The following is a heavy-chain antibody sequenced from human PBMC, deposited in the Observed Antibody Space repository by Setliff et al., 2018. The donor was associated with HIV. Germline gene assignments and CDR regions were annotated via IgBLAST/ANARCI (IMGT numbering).Heavy chain of an antibody. V-gene: IGHV4-61*02. Sequence: LSLTCNVSGGSISSVNYYWNWVRQPAGKGLEWIGRIYASGSPTYNPSLKSRVTISVDTSKNHFSLRLNSVTAADTAVYFCARAPRYYRGWYIPEYFDNWGEGTLVTVSS. CDR2: IYASGSP. J-gene: IGHJ4*02. CDR3: ARAPRYYRGWYIPEYFDN. CDR1: GGSISSVNYY. D-gene: IGHD6-19*01.